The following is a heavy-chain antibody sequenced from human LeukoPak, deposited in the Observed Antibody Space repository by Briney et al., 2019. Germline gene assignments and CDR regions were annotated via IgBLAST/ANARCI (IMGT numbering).Heavy chain of an antibody. Sequence: SETLSLTCTVSGGSISSYYWSWIRQPPGKGLEWIGYIYYSGSTNYNPSLKSRVTISVDTSKNQFSLKLSSVTAADTAVYYCAKDELAARPWYFDYRGQGTLVTVSS. CDR1: GGSISSYY. D-gene: IGHD6-6*01. CDR2: IYYSGST. CDR3: AKDELAARPWYFDY. J-gene: IGHJ4*02. V-gene: IGHV4-59*12.